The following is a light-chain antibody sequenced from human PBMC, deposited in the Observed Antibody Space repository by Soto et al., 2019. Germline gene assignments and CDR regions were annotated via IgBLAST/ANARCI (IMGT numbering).Light chain of an antibody. CDR2: DAS. V-gene: IGKV3-20*01. CDR1: QSVSSY. Sequence: EIVLTQAPATLSLSPGERATLSCRASQSVSSYLAWYQQKPGQAPRLLIYDASNRATGIPDRISGSGSGTDFTLTISRLEPEDFAVYYCQQYGSSPTFGQGTRLEI. CDR3: QQYGSSPT. J-gene: IGKJ5*01.